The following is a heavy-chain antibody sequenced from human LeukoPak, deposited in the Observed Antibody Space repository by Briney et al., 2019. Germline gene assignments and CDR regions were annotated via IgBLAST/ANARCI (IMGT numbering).Heavy chain of an antibody. D-gene: IGHD6-19*01. J-gene: IGHJ4*02. CDR1: GGSFSGYY. CDR3: AREEQWLVSAIDY. V-gene: IGHV4-34*01. Sequence: SETLSLTCAVYGGSFSGYYWSWIRQPPGKGLEWIGEINHSGSTNYNPSLKSRVTISVDTSKNQFSLKMSSVTAADTAVYYCAREEQWLVSAIDYWGQGTLVTVSS. CDR2: INHSGST.